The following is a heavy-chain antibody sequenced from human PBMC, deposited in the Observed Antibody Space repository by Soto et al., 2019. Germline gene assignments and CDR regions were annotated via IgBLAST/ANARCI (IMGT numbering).Heavy chain of an antibody. Sequence: PGGSMRLSCAASGFTFSSYAMSWVRQAPGKGLEWVSAISGSGGSTYYADSVKGRFTISRDNSKNTLYLQMNSLRAEDTAVYYCAKGASIAAPFYYYYYMDVWGKGTTVTVSS. V-gene: IGHV3-23*01. CDR3: AKGASIAAPFYYYYYMDV. D-gene: IGHD6-6*01. CDR2: ISGSGGST. J-gene: IGHJ6*03. CDR1: GFTFSSYA.